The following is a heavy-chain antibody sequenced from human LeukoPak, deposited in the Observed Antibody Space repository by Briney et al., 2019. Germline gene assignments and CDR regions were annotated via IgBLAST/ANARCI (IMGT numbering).Heavy chain of an antibody. CDR3: ARGRGYNSFDY. D-gene: IGHD2/OR15-2a*01. Sequence: SETLSLTCAVYGGSFSGYYWSWIRQPPGKGLEWIGEINHSGSTNYYPSLKSRVTISVDTSKNQFSLKLGSVTAADTAVYYCARGRGYNSFDYWGQGTLVTVSS. J-gene: IGHJ4*02. CDR1: GGSFSGYY. V-gene: IGHV4-34*01. CDR2: INHSGST.